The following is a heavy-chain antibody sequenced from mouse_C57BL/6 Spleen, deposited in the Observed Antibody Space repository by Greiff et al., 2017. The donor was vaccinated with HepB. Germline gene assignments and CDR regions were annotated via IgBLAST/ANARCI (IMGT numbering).Heavy chain of an antibody. CDR3: ARGDYGKGFAY. CDR1: GYTFTSYW. D-gene: IGHD2-1*01. V-gene: IGHV1-61*01. CDR2: IYPSDSET. J-gene: IGHJ3*01. Sequence: QVQLQHPGAELVRPGSSVKLSCKASGYTFTSYWMDWVKQRPGQGLEWIGNIYPSDSETHYNQKFKDKATLTVDKSSSTAYMQLSSLTSEDSAVYYCARGDYGKGFAYWGQGTLVTVSA.